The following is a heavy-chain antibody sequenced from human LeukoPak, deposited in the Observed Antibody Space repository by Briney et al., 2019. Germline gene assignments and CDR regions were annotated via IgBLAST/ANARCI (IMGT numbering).Heavy chain of an antibody. J-gene: IGHJ4*02. V-gene: IGHV5-51*01. CDR2: IYPGDSDT. CDR1: GYSFTSYW. Sequence: GESLKISCKGPGYSFTSYWIGWVRQMPGKGLKWMGIIYPGDSDTRYSPSFQGQVTISADKSISTAYLQWSSLKASDTAMYYCARPHRGTTNQFDYWGQGTLVTVSS. CDR3: ARPHRGTTNQFDY. D-gene: IGHD3-16*01.